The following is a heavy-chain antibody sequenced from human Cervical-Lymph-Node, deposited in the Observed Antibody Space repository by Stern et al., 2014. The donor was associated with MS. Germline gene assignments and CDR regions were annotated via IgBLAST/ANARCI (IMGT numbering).Heavy chain of an antibody. CDR3: ARDSPSWGWCFDY. D-gene: IGHD6-19*01. CDR2: IRSSGSTI. J-gene: IGHJ4*02. Sequence: VQLVESGGGLVKPGGSLRLSCAASGFTFSDYYMSWIRQAPGKGLEWVSYIRSSGSTIYYADSVKGRFPISRDHAKNSLYLQMNSLRAEDTAVYYCARDSPSWGWCFDYWGQGTLVTVSS. V-gene: IGHV3-11*01. CDR1: GFTFSDYY.